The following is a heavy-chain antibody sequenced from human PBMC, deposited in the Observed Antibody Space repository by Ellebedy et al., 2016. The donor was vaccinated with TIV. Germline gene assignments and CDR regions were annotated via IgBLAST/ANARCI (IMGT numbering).Heavy chain of an antibody. D-gene: IGHD2-2*01. CDR2: ISGTGSFI. V-gene: IGHV3-21*01. Sequence: GGSLRLSCAASGFTFSSYTMNWVRQAPGKGLEWVSSISGTGSFIYYADSVKGRFTVFRDNSKNTLYLQMNSLRVEDTAKYYCATVMTNTTSWRYYFDYWGQGSLVTVSS. J-gene: IGHJ4*02. CDR3: ATVMTNTTSWRYYFDY. CDR1: GFTFSSYT.